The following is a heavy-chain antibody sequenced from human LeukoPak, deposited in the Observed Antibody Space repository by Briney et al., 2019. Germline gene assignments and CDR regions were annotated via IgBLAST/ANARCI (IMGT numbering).Heavy chain of an antibody. V-gene: IGHV3-48*04. D-gene: IGHD3-10*01. CDR1: GFAFSSYS. J-gene: IGHJ4*02. Sequence: GGSLRLSCAASGFAFSSYSMDWVRQAPGKGLELVSYISSNSRTTYYADSVKGRFTISRDNAKNSLYLQMNSLRAEDTAIYHCAKSRSGSANWALRIFDNWGQGTLVSVSS. CDR2: ISSNSRTT. CDR3: AKSRSGSANWALRIFDN.